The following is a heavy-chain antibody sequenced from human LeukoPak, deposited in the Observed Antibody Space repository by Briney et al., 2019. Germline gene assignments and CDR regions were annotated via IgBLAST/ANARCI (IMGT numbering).Heavy chain of an antibody. V-gene: IGHV4-61*02. D-gene: IGHD6-6*01. J-gene: IGHJ4*02. CDR2: IYTSGST. CDR3: ARGPGGSSSSDFDY. CDR1: GGSISSGTYY. Sequence: PSQTLSLTCTVSGGSISSGTYYWSWIRQPAGKGLEWIGRIYTSGSTNYNPSLKSRVTISEDTSKNQFSLKLSSVTAADTAVYYCARGPGGSSSSDFDYWGQGTLVTVSS.